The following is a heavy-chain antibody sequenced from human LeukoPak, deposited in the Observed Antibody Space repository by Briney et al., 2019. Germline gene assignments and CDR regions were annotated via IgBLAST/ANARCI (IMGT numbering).Heavy chain of an antibody. CDR2: ISYDGSNK. CDR3: AKEGALMVYAKPLN. CDR1: GFTFSSYA. Sequence: GGSLRLSCAASGFTFSSYAMHWVRQAPGKGLEWVAVISYDGSNKYYADSVKGRFTISRDNSKNTLYLQMNSLRAEDTAVYYCAKEGALMVYAKPLNWGQGTLVTVSS. D-gene: IGHD2-8*01. V-gene: IGHV3-30*04. J-gene: IGHJ4*02.